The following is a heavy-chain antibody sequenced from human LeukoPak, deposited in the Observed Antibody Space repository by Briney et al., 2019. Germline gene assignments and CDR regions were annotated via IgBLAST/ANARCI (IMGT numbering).Heavy chain of an antibody. CDR3: ARPLWQQDFDY. CDR2: IKQAGSEK. CDR1: GFTFSSYW. J-gene: IGHJ4*02. V-gene: IGHV3-7*01. D-gene: IGHD3-10*01. Sequence: GGSLRLSCAASGFTFSSYWMSWVRQAPGKGLEWVANIKQAGSEKYYVDSVRGRFTIARDKVKHSLCLQMNSLRAEDTAVYYCARPLWQQDFDYWGQGTLVTVSS.